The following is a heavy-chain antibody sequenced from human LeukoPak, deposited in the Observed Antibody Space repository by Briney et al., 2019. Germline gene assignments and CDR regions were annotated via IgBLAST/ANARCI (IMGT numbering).Heavy chain of an antibody. J-gene: IGHJ1*01. CDR3: AKADYYDTSGHGVFHP. V-gene: IGHV4-39*07. CDR1: GGSISSSSYY. Sequence: SETLSPTCTVSGGSISSSSYYWGWIRQPPGKGLEWIGSIYYSGRTYYNPSLKSRVTISVDTSKNQFSLKLSSVTAADTAVYYCAKADYYDTSGHGVFHPWGQGTLVTVSS. D-gene: IGHD3-22*01. CDR2: IYYSGRT.